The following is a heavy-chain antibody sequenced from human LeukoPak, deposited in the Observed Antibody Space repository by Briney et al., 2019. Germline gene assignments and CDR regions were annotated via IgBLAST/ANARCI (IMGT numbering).Heavy chain of an antibody. CDR3: ATASYCGGDCYWPDAFDI. D-gene: IGHD2-21*01. Sequence: ASVKVSCKASGYTFTDYHMHWVQQAPGKGLEWMGLVDPEDGETIYAEKFQGRVTITADTSTDTAYMELSSLRSEDTAVYYCATASYCGGDCYWPDAFDIWGQGTMVTVSS. CDR2: VDPEDGET. J-gene: IGHJ3*02. CDR1: GYTFTDYH. V-gene: IGHV1-69-2*01.